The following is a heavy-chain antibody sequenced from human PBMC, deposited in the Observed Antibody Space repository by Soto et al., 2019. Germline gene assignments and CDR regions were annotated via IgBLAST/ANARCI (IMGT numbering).Heavy chain of an antibody. J-gene: IGHJ4*02. CDR1: GFNFGVYS. CDR3: AKDITPDNAWDLDS. Sequence: EVQLLESGGGLVQPGGSLRLSCAASGFNFGVYSMNWVRQTPGRGLEWVAAIYGSAARIYYADSVKGRFTISRDNSQNILYLQMNSLRAEDTAIYYCAKDITPDNAWDLDSWGQGTLVLVSS. D-gene: IGHD1-26*01. CDR2: IYGSAARI. V-gene: IGHV3-23*01.